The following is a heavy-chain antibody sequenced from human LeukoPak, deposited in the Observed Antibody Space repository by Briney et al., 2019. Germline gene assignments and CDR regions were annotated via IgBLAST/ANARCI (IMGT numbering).Heavy chain of an antibody. CDR3: AKVPTYYYDSRGEYYFDY. D-gene: IGHD3-22*01. Sequence: GGSLRLSCAASGFTFSSYAMRWVRQAPGKGLEWVSAISGSGDNTYYADSVKGRFTISRDNSKNTLYLQMNSLRAEDTAVCYCAKVPTYYYDSRGEYYFDYWGQGTLVTVSS. J-gene: IGHJ4*02. CDR2: ISGSGDNT. V-gene: IGHV3-23*01. CDR1: GFTFSSYA.